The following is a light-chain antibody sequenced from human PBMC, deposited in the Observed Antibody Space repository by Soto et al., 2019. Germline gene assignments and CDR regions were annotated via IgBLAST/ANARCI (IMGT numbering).Light chain of an antibody. CDR1: QSIISY. J-gene: IGKJ3*01. CDR3: QQSYSTPLA. Sequence: DIEITQSPSSLSASVGDRVTITCRASQSIISYLNWYQQKPGKAPKLLIYAASSLQSGVPSRFSGSGSGTDFTLTISSLQPDDFATYYCQQSYSTPLAFGPGTKVDIK. CDR2: AAS. V-gene: IGKV1-39*01.